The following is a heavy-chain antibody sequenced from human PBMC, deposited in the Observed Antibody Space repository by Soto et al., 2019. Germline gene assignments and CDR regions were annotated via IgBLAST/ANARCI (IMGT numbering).Heavy chain of an antibody. CDR1: GGSISSGGYS. CDR3: ARDPLGFGDLFSDHYGMDV. CDR2: IYHSGST. Sequence: PSETLSLTCAVSGGSISSGGYSWSRIRQPPGKGLEWIGYIYHSGSTYYNPSLKSRVTISVDRSKNQFSLKLSSVTAADTAMYYCARDPLGFGDLFSDHYGMDVWGQGTTVTVSS. D-gene: IGHD3-10*01. V-gene: IGHV4-30-2*01. J-gene: IGHJ6*02.